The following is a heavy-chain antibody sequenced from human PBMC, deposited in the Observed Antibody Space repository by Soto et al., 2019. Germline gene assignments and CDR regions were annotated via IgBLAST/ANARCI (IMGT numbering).Heavy chain of an antibody. CDR1: ADTFNSYS. J-gene: IGHJ5*02. CDR2: ITPVFGTA. CDR3: ARSLEGTTVTNWFDP. D-gene: IGHD4-17*01. V-gene: IGHV1-69*01. Sequence: QVQLVQSGAEVKKPGSSLKVSCKASADTFNSYSLSWLRQAPGQRLEWMGGITPVFGTADYAQSFEDRLTITADDSTRTVYMELSSLRSDDTAVYYCARSLEGTTVTNWFDPWGQGALVTVSS.